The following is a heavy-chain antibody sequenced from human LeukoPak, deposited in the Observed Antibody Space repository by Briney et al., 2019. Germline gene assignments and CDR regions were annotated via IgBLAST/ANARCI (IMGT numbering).Heavy chain of an antibody. D-gene: IGHD2-2*01. CDR2: IYHSGST. Sequence: SETLSLTCTVSGGSISTYYWSWIRQPPGKGLEWIGYIYHSGSTYYNPSLKSRVTISVDTSKNQFSLKLSSVTAADTAVYYCARVSVSQTIRSSTGYYMDVWGKGTTVTASS. CDR3: ARVSVSQTIRSSTGYYMDV. CDR1: GGSISTYY. J-gene: IGHJ6*03. V-gene: IGHV4-59*12.